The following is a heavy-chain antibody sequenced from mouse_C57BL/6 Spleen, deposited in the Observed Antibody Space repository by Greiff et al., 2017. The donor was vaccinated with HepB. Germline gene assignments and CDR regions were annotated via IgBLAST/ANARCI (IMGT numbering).Heavy chain of an antibody. D-gene: IGHD1-1*01. Sequence: VQLQQSGAELVRPGASVKLSCTASGFNIKDYYMHWVKQRPEQGLEWIGRIDPEDGDTEYAPKFQGKDTMTADTASNTAYLQLSSLTSEDTAVYYCTTYYGSSYDYWGQGTTLTVSS. J-gene: IGHJ2*01. CDR2: IDPEDGDT. CDR3: TTYYGSSYDY. V-gene: IGHV14-1*01. CDR1: GFNIKDYY.